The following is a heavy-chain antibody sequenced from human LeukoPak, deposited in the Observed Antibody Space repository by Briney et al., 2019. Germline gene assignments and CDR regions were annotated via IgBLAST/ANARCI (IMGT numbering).Heavy chain of an antibody. D-gene: IGHD3-9*01. CDR3: ATRGDILTGYPYYFDS. J-gene: IGHJ4*02. CDR1: GFTFSSYA. CDR2: ISGSGGST. Sequence: GGSLRLSCAASGFTFSSYAMSWVRQAPGKGLEWVSAISGSGGSTYYADSVKGRFTISRDNSKNTLYLQMNSLRAEDTAVYYCATRGDILTGYPYYFDSWGQGTLVTVSS. V-gene: IGHV3-23*01.